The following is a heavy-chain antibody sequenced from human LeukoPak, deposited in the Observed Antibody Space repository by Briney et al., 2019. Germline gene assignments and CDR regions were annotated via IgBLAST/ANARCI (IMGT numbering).Heavy chain of an antibody. Sequence: TGGSLRLSCAASGFTFSNAWMSWVRQAPGKGLEWVSYISSSGSTIYYADSVKGRFTISRDNAKNSLYLQMNSLRAEDTAVYYCARDRYSGSYPLDYWGQGTLVTVSS. CDR2: ISSSGSTI. J-gene: IGHJ4*02. CDR3: ARDRYSGSYPLDY. CDR1: GFTFSNAW. D-gene: IGHD1-26*01. V-gene: IGHV3-11*01.